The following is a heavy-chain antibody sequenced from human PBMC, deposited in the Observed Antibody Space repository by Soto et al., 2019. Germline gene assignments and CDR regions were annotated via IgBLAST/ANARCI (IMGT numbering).Heavy chain of an antibody. D-gene: IGHD2-8*01. CDR2: VFYTGFT. CDR1: GGSISGSYYY. V-gene: IGHV4-39*07. Sequence: SETLSLTCAVSGGSISGSYYYWGWLRQSPGKGPEWIGSVFYTGFTSYNPSLESRVSVSVDTSKKQFSLKLSSVTAADTAVYYCATLRTIFDYWGQGTLVTVSS. CDR3: ATLRTIFDY. J-gene: IGHJ4*02.